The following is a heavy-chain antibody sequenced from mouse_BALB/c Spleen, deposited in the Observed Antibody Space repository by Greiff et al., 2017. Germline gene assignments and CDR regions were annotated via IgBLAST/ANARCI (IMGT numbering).Heavy chain of an antibody. CDR3: AREDIDSYGLHAYYAMDY. Sequence: EVQLQQSGPGLVKPSQSLSLTCTVTGYSITSDYAWNWIRQFPGNKLEWMGYISYSGSTSYNPSLKSRISITRDTSKNQFFLQLNSVTTEDTATYYCAREDIDSYGLHAYYAMDYWGQGTSVTVSS. CDR2: ISYSGST. D-gene: IGHD1-1*02. J-gene: IGHJ4*01. V-gene: IGHV3-2*02. CDR1: GYSITSDYA.